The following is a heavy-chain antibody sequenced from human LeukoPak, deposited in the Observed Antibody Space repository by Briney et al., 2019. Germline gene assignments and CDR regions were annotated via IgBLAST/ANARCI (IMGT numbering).Heavy chain of an antibody. J-gene: IGHJ4*02. CDR2: ISFTSNTL. CDR3: ARVTMTDIVLDY. V-gene: IGHV3-48*04. CDR1: GFTFSNFG. Sequence: PGGSLRLSCAASGFTFSNFGMTWVRQAPGKGLEWVSYISFTSNTLYYADSVKGRFTVSRDNAKNSLYLQMNSLRAEDTAVYYCARVTMTDIVLDYWGQGTLVTVSA. D-gene: IGHD2-21*02.